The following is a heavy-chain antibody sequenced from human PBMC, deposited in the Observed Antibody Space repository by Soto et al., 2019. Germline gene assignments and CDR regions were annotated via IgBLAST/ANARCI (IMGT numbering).Heavy chain of an antibody. V-gene: IGHV4-39*01. D-gene: IGHD2-8*02. J-gene: IGHJ4*02. CDR3: FLATTGTVPDY. CDR2: IYYRGRT. Sequence: QLQLQESGPGLVKPSETLALTCIVSGGSVISTSYYWGWIRHPPGKGLEYIGSIYYRGRTYYNPSRKSRFTISVDTSKNQFSLKLTSVTAADTAVYYCFLATTGTVPDYWGQGTLVAVSS. CDR1: GGSVISTSYY.